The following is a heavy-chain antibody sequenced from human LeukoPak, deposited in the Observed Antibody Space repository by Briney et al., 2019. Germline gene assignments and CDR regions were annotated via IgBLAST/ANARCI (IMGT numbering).Heavy chain of an antibody. Sequence: GGSLRLSCAASGFTFSSYSMNWVRQAPGKGLEWVSSISSSSSYVYYADSVKGRFTISRDNAKNSLYLQMNSLRAEDTAVYYCARDPVDTAMVTEPEPFDYWGQGTLVTVSS. CDR1: GFTFSSYS. CDR3: ARDPVDTAMVTEPEPFDY. D-gene: IGHD5-18*01. V-gene: IGHV3-21*01. J-gene: IGHJ4*02. CDR2: ISSSSSYV.